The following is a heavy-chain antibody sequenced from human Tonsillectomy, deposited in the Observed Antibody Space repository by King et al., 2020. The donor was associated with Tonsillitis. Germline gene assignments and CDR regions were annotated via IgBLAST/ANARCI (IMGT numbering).Heavy chain of an antibody. CDR3: ARALSRVAGYFDS. Sequence: QVQLQESGPGLVKPSETLSLTCTVSGGSLSSYYWSWIRQPPGKGLEWIGYIYYTGGTTYNSSLKSRVTMSVDTSKNQFYLTVSSVSAADTAVYYCARALSRVAGYFDSWGQGTLVTVSS. CDR1: GGSLSSYY. J-gene: IGHJ4*02. D-gene: IGHD6-19*01. CDR2: IYYTGGT. V-gene: IGHV4-59*01.